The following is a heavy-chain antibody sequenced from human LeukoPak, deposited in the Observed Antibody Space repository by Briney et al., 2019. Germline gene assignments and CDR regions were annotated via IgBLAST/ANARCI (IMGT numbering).Heavy chain of an antibody. CDR2: ISYDGSNK. D-gene: IGHD5-12*01. J-gene: IGHJ4*02. V-gene: IGHV3-30-3*01. CDR1: GFTFSSYA. Sequence: GGSLRLSCAASGFTFSSYAMHWVRQAPGKGLEWVAVISYDGSNKYYADSVKGRFTISRDNSKNTLYLQMNSLRAEDTAVYYCARDLWNSGWGLLDYWGQGTLVTVSS. CDR3: ARDLWNSGWGLLDY.